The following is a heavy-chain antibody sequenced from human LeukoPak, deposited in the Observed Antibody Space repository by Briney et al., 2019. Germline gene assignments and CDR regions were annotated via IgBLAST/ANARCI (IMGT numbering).Heavy chain of an antibody. Sequence: PGGSLRLSCAASGFIFSNYWMTWVRHAPGKGLEWVATIKQDGGEKYYVDSVKGRFTSSRDNAKNSLSLQMSSLRAEDTAVYYCARARNTDFWSGYYTNYFDYWGQGTLVIVSS. V-gene: IGHV3-7*01. J-gene: IGHJ4*02. CDR3: ARARNTDFWSGYYTNYFDY. CDR1: GFIFSNYW. D-gene: IGHD3-3*01. CDR2: IKQDGGEK.